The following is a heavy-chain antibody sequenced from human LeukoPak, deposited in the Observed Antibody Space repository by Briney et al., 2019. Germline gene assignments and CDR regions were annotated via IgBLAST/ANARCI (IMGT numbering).Heavy chain of an antibody. CDR3: AKDQNFRWEYGNFDY. CDR2: IRYDGSNK. J-gene: IGHJ4*02. CDR1: GFTFSSYD. V-gene: IGHV3-30*02. Sequence: GGSLRLSCAASGFTFSSYDIHWVRQAPGKGLEWVAFIRYDGSNKYYADSVRGRFTISRDNSKNTLYLQMITLTAEDTAVYYCAKDQNFRWEYGNFDYWGQGTLVTVSS. D-gene: IGHD1-26*01.